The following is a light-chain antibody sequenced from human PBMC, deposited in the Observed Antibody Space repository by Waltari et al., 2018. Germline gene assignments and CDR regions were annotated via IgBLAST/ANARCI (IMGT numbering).Light chain of an antibody. CDR1: TGIGGPSDF. J-gene: IGLJ3*02. CDR2: EVI. V-gene: IGLV2-23*02. Sequence: QSALTQPASVSGAPGQSITISCSAVTGIGGPSDFLSWYQHHPGKVPKLLIYEVIKRPPDISDRFTGSKSGNTASLSISGLQADDEADYYCCSYVQKDIWLFGRGTKVTVL. CDR3: CSYVQKDIWL.